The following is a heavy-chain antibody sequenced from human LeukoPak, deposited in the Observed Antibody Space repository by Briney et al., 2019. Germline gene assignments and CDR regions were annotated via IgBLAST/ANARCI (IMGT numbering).Heavy chain of an antibody. D-gene: IGHD3-10*01. Sequence: GGSLRLSCAASGFTFSSYAMHWVRQAPGKGLEWVAVISYDGSNKYYADSVKGRFTISRDNSKNTLYLQMNSLRAEDTAVYYCARDPGYMVRVDGAFDIWGQGTMVTVSS. CDR2: ISYDGSNK. CDR3: ARDPGYMVRVDGAFDI. V-gene: IGHV3-30*01. CDR1: GFTFSSYA. J-gene: IGHJ3*02.